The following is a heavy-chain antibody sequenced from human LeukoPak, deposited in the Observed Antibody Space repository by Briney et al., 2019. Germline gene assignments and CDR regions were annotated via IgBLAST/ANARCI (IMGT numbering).Heavy chain of an antibody. V-gene: IGHV3-48*01. CDR3: ARVGRYIVAGGFGAFDI. D-gene: IGHD6-13*01. CDR2: IRSSGSTI. CDR1: GFTFSSYG. J-gene: IGHJ3*02. Sequence: QPGGSLRLSCAASGFTFSSYGMHWVRQAPGKGLEWVSYIRSSGSTIYYADSVKGRFTISRDNAKNSLYLQMNSLRAEDTAVYYCARVGRYIVAGGFGAFDIWGQGTTVTVSS.